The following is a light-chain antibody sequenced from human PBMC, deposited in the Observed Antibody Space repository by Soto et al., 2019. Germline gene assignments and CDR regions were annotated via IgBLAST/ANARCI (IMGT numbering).Light chain of an antibody. CDR2: EVY. CDR1: SSDVGGYNY. V-gene: IGLV2-8*01. J-gene: IGLJ2*01. CDR3: SAYAGSSTWV. Sequence: QSAPTQPPSASGSPGQSVTFSCTGTSSDVGGYNYVSWYQQYPGKAPQLMIYEVYKRHSGVPDRFSGSKSGNTASLTVSGLPHEDEADYYCSAYAGSSTWVFGGGTKLTVL.